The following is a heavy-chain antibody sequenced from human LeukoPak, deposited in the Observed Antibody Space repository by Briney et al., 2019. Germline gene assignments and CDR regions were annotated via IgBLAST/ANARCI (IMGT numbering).Heavy chain of an antibody. J-gene: IGHJ5*02. Sequence: SETLSLTCTVSGGSISSGDYYWSWIRQPPGKGLEWIGYIYYSGSTYYNPSLESRVTISVDTSKNQFSPKLSSVTAADTAVYYCARDPGHNWFDPWGQGTLVTVSS. V-gene: IGHV4-30-4*01. CDR1: GGSISSGDYY. CDR2: IYYSGST. CDR3: ARDPGHNWFDP.